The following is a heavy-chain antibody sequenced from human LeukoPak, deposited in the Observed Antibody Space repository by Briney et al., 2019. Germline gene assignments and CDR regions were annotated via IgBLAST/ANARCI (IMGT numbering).Heavy chain of an antibody. CDR2: IIPIFGTA. CDR3: ARHVDTAMVTAFDI. CDR1: GGTFSSYA. J-gene: IGHJ3*02. D-gene: IGHD5-18*01. V-gene: IGHV1-69*13. Sequence: GASVKVSCKASGGTFSSYAISWVRQAPGQGLEWMGGIIPIFGTANYAQKFQGRVTITADESTSTAYMELSSLRSEDTAVYYCARHVDTAMVTAFDIWGQGTTVTVSS.